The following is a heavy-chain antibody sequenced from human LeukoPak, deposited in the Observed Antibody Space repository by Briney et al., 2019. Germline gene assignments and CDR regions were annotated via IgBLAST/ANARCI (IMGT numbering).Heavy chain of an antibody. J-gene: IGHJ5*02. CDR3: ARGTIPVVGTNSFDP. Sequence: ASVRVSCKASGYTFSDYYIHWVRHAPGQGLEWMGWINPNTGTTKIPQRLQGRVTMTRDTSISSAYMDLNRLTSDDTAVYYRARGTIPVVGTNSFDPWGQGTLVTVSS. CDR2: INPNTGTT. CDR1: GYTFSDYY. V-gene: IGHV1-2*02. D-gene: IGHD6-19*01.